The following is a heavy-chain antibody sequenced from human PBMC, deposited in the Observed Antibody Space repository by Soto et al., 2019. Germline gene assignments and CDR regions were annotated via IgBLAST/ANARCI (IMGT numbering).Heavy chain of an antibody. J-gene: IGHJ5*02. CDR1: GFTFSSYW. D-gene: IGHD3-3*01. V-gene: IGHV3-74*01. Sequence: GWSLRLSCAASGFTFSSYWMHWVRQAPGKGLVWVSRINSDGSSTSYADSVKGRFTISRDNAKNTLYLQMNSLRAEDTAVYYCARDRRTLWSGYSFWFDPWGQGTLVPV. CDR3: ARDRRTLWSGYSFWFDP. CDR2: INSDGSST.